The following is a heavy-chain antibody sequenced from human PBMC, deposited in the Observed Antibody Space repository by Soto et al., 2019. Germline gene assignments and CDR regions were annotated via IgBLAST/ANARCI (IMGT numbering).Heavy chain of an antibody. CDR2: FNPNGGDT. CDR1: GYTFTSYD. CDR3: HGGTAMVYYYGMDV. J-gene: IGHJ6*02. V-gene: IGHV1-8*01. D-gene: IGHD5-18*01. Sequence: ASVKVSCKASGYTFTSYDINWVRQATGQGLEWMGGFNPNGGDTVYAQKFQGRVTMTEDTSINTAYMELSSLRSEDTAVYYWHGGTAMVYYYGMDVWGQGTTVTVSS.